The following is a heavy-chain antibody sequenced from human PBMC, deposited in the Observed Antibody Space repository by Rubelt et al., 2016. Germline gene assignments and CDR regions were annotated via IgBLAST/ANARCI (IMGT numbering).Heavy chain of an antibody. D-gene: IGHD5-24*01. J-gene: IGHJ2*01. Sequence: QLQLQESGPGLVRPSETLSLTCTVSGGSISSSRYHWGWIRQPPGKGLEWVGSIYYSGSTYYNPSFKIVVTLSADTSKILFSLRLSSVTAADTAVYYCARVATTQLTLDWYFDLWGRGTLVTVSS. CDR2: IYYSGST. V-gene: IGHV4-39*07. CDR3: ARVATTQLTLDWYFDL. CDR1: GGSISSSRYH.